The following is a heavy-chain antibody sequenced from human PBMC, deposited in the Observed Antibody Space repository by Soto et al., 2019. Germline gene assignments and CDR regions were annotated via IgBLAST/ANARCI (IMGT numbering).Heavy chain of an antibody. CDR3: ARRYGPGFDY. Sequence: PSETLSLTCTVSGGSISSYYWSWIWQPPGKGLEWIGYIYYSGSTNYNPSLKSRVTISVDTSKNQFSLKLSSVTAADTAVYYCARRYGPGFDYWGQGTLVTVSS. V-gene: IGHV4-59*08. CDR2: IYYSGST. CDR1: GGSISSYY. J-gene: IGHJ4*02. D-gene: IGHD4-17*01.